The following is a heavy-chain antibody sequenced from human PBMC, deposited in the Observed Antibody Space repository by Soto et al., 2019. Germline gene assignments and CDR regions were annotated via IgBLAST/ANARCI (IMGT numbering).Heavy chain of an antibody. Sequence: ASVKVSCKASGYTFTSYGISWVRQAPGQGLEWMGWISAYNGNTNYAQKLQGRVTMTTDTSTSTAYMELRSLRSDDTAVYYCAILYGDYMPFDAFDIWGQGTLVTVSS. CDR2: ISAYNGNT. J-gene: IGHJ3*02. V-gene: IGHV1-18*01. CDR1: GYTFTSYG. CDR3: AILYGDYMPFDAFDI. D-gene: IGHD4-17*01.